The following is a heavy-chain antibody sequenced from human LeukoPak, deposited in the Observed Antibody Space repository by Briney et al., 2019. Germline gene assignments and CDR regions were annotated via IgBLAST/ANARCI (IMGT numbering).Heavy chain of an antibody. Sequence: ASVKVSCKASGYTFSDYGLSWVRQAPRQGLQWMGWINPYNGNTIYAQKFQGRVTMTTDTSTTTAYMELRSLRSDDTAVYYCARDGLSIVRFDYWGQGTLVTVSS. J-gene: IGHJ4*02. CDR3: ARDGLSIVRFDY. V-gene: IGHV1-18*01. CDR1: GYTFSDYG. D-gene: IGHD6-6*01. CDR2: INPYNGNT.